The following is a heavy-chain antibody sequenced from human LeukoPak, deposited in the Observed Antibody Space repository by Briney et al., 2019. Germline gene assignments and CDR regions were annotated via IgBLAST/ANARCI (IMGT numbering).Heavy chain of an antibody. D-gene: IGHD3-10*01. CDR2: IYYNGTT. Sequence: SETLSLTCTVSGGSISNYYWSWIRQPPGKGLEWIGFIYYNGTTNYNPSLKSRVTMSIDTSKKHFSLKLSSVTAADTAVYYCARDKTLVRGVNSRASRYYYYYGMDVWGQGTTVTVSS. J-gene: IGHJ6*02. CDR3: ARDKTLVRGVNSRASRYYYYYGMDV. V-gene: IGHV4-59*01. CDR1: GGSISNYY.